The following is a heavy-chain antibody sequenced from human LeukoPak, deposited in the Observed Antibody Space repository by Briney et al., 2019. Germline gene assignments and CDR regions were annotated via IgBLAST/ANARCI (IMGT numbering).Heavy chain of an antibody. CDR1: GSSISSGGYY. J-gene: IGHJ3*02. V-gene: IGHV4-31*03. CDR3: ARDNNSGYYTDAFDI. D-gene: IGHD3-22*01. CDR2: IYYSGST. Sequence: PSQTLSLTCTVSGSSISSGGYYWSWIRQHPGKGLEWIGYIYYSGSTYYNPSLKSRVTISVDTSKNQFSLKLSSVTAADTAVYYCARDNNSGYYTDAFDIWGQGTMVTVSS.